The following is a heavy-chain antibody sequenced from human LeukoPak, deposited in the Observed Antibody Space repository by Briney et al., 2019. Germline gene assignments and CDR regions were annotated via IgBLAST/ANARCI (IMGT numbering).Heavy chain of an antibody. J-gene: IGHJ6*03. CDR1: GYTFTGYY. CDR3: ARDKQLDWAHYYYYYMDV. CDR2: IDPNSGDT. Sequence: ASVKVSCKASGYTFTGYYIHWVRQAPGQGLEWMGWIDPNSGDTNYAQKFQGRVTMTRDTSISTAYMELSRLRSDDTAAYYCARDKQLDWAHYYYYYMDVWGKGTTVTVSS. D-gene: IGHD1-1*01. V-gene: IGHV1-2*02.